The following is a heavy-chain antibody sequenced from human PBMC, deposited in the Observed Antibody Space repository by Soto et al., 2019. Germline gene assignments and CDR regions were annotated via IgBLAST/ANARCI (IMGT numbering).Heavy chain of an antibody. Sequence: XSVKVSCKASGGTFSSYAISWVRQAPGQGLEWMGGIIPIFGTANYAQKFQGRVTITADKSTSTAYMELSSLRSEDTAVYYCARVGKQWLVTIHFDYWGQGSLVTVSS. J-gene: IGHJ4*02. D-gene: IGHD6-19*01. CDR3: ARVGKQWLVTIHFDY. CDR2: IIPIFGTA. V-gene: IGHV1-69*06. CDR1: GGTFSSYA.